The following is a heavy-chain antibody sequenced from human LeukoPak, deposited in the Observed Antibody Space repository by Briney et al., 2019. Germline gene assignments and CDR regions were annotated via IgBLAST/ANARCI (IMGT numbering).Heavy chain of an antibody. CDR3: ARAKATIFGVAIPDY. D-gene: IGHD3-3*01. J-gene: IGHJ4*02. CDR2: IYTSGST. CDR1: GGSISSGSYY. Sequence: PSETLSLTCTVSGGSISSGSYYWSWIRQPAGKGLECIGRIYTSGSTNYNPSLKSRVTISVDTSKNRFSLKLSSVTAADTAVYYCARAKATIFGVAIPDYWGQGTLVTVSS. V-gene: IGHV4-61*02.